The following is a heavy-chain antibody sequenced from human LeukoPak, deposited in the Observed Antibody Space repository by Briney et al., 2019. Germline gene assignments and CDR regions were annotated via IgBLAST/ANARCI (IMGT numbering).Heavy chain of an antibody. CDR1: GGSISSGDYY. D-gene: IGHD3-22*01. J-gene: IGHJ4*02. CDR2: IYYSGST. Sequence: SETLSLTCTVSGGSISSGDYYWSWIRQPPGKGLEWIGYIYYSGSTYYNPSLKSRVTISVDTSKNQFSLRLSSVTAADTAVYYCARDDGMIGDYWGRGTLVTVSS. V-gene: IGHV4-30-4*01. CDR3: ARDDGMIGDY.